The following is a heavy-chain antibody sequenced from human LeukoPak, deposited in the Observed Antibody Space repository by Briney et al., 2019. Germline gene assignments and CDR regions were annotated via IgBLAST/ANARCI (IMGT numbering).Heavy chain of an antibody. CDR3: ARERRGDDAFDI. V-gene: IGHV3-64*01. J-gene: IGHJ3*02. Sequence: AGGSLRLSCAASGFTFSSYAMHWVRQAPGKRLEYVSTISTNGGRTYYANSVKGRFTISRDNSKNTVYLQMGSLRAEDMAVYYCARERRGDDAFDIWGQGTMVTVSS. D-gene: IGHD3-16*01. CDR1: GFTFSSYA. CDR2: ISTNGGRT.